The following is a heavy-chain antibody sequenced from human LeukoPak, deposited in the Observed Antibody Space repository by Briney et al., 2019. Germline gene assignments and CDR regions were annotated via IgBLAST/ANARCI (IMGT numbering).Heavy chain of an antibody. CDR2: INPNSGGT. D-gene: IGHD6-6*01. Sequence: GASVKVSFKASGYTFTGYYMHWVRQAPGQGLEWMGWINPNSGGTNYAQKFQGRVTMTRDTSISTAYMELSRLRSDDTAVYYCARGEYSSSSAYYYYYMDVWGKGTTVTVSS. CDR3: ARGEYSSSSAYYYYYMDV. V-gene: IGHV1-2*02. J-gene: IGHJ6*03. CDR1: GYTFTGYY.